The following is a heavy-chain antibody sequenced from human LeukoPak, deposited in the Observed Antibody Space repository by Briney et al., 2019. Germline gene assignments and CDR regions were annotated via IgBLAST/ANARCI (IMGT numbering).Heavy chain of an antibody. CDR2: IYPRDGST. CDR3: ARDQEGFDY. J-gene: IGHJ4*02. CDR1: GYTFTSNY. Sequence: ASVKVSCKASGYTFTSNYIHWVRQAPGQGLERMGMIYPRDGSTSYAQKFQGRVTVTRDTSTSTVHMELSGLRSEDTAVYYCARDQEGFDYWGQGTLVAVSS. V-gene: IGHV1-46*01.